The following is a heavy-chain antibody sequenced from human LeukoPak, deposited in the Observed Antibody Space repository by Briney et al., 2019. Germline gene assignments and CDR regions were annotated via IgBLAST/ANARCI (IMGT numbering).Heavy chain of an antibody. D-gene: IGHD5-12*01. CDR1: GFTFSSYA. CDR2: ISGSGGST. J-gene: IGHJ4*02. CDR3: AKGYSGYDQKYYFDY. Sequence: GALRLSCAASGFTFSSYAMSWVRQAPGKGLGWVSAISGSGGSTYYADSVKGRFTISRDNSKNTLYLQMNSLRAEDTAVYYCAKGYSGYDQKYYFDYWGQGTLVTVSS. V-gene: IGHV3-23*01.